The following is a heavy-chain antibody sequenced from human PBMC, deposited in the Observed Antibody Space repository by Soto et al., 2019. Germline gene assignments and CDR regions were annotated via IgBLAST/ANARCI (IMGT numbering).Heavy chain of an antibody. D-gene: IGHD3-3*02. Sequence: PGGSLRRSCKASGFTFCNYAITWVRQGPGQGLEWVAAISGSGFITYYADSVKGRFTISRDNSKNTLYLQMDSLTAEDTAIYYCARHFTLRDGMDVCGQGPTVTV. V-gene: IGHV3-23*01. CDR1: GFTFCNYA. J-gene: IGHJ6*02. CDR2: ISGSGFIT. CDR3: ARHFTLRDGMDV.